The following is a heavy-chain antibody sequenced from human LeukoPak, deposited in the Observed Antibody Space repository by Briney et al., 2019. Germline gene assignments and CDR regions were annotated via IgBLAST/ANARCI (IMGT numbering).Heavy chain of an antibody. J-gene: IGHJ4*02. D-gene: IGHD5-24*01. CDR2: ISSSSSYI. Sequence: GGSLRLSCAASGFTFSSYSMNWVRQAPGKGLEWVSSISSSSSYIYYADSVKGRFTISRDNAKNSLYLQMNSLRAEDTAVYYCARDQGGMATIYFGYWGQGTLVTVSS. V-gene: IGHV3-21*01. CDR1: GFTFSSYS. CDR3: ARDQGGMATIYFGY.